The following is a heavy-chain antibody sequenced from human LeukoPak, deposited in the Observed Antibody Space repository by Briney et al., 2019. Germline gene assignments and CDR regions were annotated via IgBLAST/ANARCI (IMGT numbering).Heavy chain of an antibody. V-gene: IGHV3-11*06. D-gene: IGHD4-17*01. J-gene: IGHJ6*04. CDR1: GFTFSDYY. CDR2: ISSSSSYT. Sequence: GGSLRLSCAASGFTFSDYYMSWIRQAPGKGLEWDSYISSSSSYTNYADSVKGRFTISRDNAKNSLYLQMNSLRAEDTAVYYCARDPGPRQVTTYYYGVDVWGKGTTVTVSS. CDR3: ARDPGPRQVTTYYYGVDV.